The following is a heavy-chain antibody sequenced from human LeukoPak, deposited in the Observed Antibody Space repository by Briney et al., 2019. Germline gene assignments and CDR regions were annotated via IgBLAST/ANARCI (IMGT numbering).Heavy chain of an antibody. CDR3: ARGVATDY. V-gene: IGHV1-8*03. Sequence: GASVKVSCKASGYTFTGYYMHWVRQAPGQGLEWMGWMNPNSGNTDYAQKFQGRVTFTRDTSINTAYMELSSLRSEDTAMYYCARGVATDYWGQGTLVTVSS. D-gene: IGHD5-12*01. CDR1: GYTFTGYY. J-gene: IGHJ4*02. CDR2: MNPNSGNT.